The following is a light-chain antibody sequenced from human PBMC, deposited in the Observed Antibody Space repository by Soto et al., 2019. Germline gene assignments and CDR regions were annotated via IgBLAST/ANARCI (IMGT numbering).Light chain of an antibody. CDR3: QNYNSYSEE. Sequence: DIQVTQSPSTLSASVLYIITITFRASQSISNWLAWYQQKPGKAPKLLIYDASSLESGVPSRFSGSGSGTEFTLTISSLQPDDFATYYCQNYNSYSEEFGQGTKVNIK. J-gene: IGKJ1*01. CDR1: QSISNW. CDR2: DAS. V-gene: IGKV1-5*01.